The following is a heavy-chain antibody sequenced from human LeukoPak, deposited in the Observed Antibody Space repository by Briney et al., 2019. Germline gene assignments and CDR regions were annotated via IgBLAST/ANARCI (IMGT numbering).Heavy chain of an antibody. V-gene: IGHV3-23*01. CDR1: EFTFTNYA. J-gene: IGHJ4*02. CDR3: AKDLFSTMIVVVITAFGC. CDR2: ISGSGGST. D-gene: IGHD3-22*01. Sequence: GGSLRLSCAASEFTFTNYAMSWVRQAPGKGLEWVSAISGSGGSTYYADSVKGRFTISRDNSKNTLYLQMNSLRAEDTAVYHCAKDLFSTMIVVVITAFGCWGQGTLVTVSS.